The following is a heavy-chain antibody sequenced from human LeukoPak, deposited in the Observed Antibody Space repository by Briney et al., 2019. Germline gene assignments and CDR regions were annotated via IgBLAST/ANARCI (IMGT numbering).Heavy chain of an antibody. CDR2: IFYSGST. CDR3: AREGVSYAFDI. D-gene: IGHD6-13*01. CDR1: GVSISSYY. Sequence: SETLSLTCTVSGVSISSYYWSWIRQSPGKGLEWIGYIFYSGSTSYNPSLKARVSMSIDTSNNQFSLKLSSVTAADTAVYYCAREGVSYAFDIWGQGTMVTVSS. J-gene: IGHJ3*02. V-gene: IGHV4-59*01.